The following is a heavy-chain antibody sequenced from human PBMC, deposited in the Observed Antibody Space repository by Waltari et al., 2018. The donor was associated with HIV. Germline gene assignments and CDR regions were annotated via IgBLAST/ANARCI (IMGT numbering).Heavy chain of an antibody. Sequence: QVQLVQSGAEVKKPGASVKVSCKASGYTFTSYGISWVRQAPGQGLEWMGWISAYNGITNYARKLQGRVTMTTATSTSTAYMELRSLRSDDTAVYYCARVGCSSASCYNGWFDPWGQGTLVTVSS. D-gene: IGHD2-2*02. CDR2: ISAYNGIT. CDR3: ARVGCSSASCYNGWFDP. J-gene: IGHJ5*02. CDR1: GYTFTSYG. V-gene: IGHV1-18*01.